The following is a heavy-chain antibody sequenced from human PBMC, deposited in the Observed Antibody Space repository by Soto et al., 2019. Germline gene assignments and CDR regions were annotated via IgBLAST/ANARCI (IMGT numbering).Heavy chain of an antibody. V-gene: IGHV3-7*01. J-gene: IGHJ5*02. CDR1: GFTFSNYW. CDR3: ARDRVVAAPRAWFDP. D-gene: IGHD2-15*01. CDR2: IKQDGSDK. Sequence: GSLRLSCTASGFTFSNYWMSWVRQAPGKGLEWVANIKQDGSDKYYADSVKGRFTISRDNAKSSLYLQMNSLRAEDTAVYYCARDRVVAAPRAWFDPWGQGTLVTVSS.